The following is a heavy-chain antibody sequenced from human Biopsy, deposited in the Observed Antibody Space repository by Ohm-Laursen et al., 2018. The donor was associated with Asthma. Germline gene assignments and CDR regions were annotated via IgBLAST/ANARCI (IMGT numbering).Heavy chain of an antibody. V-gene: IGHV4-31*03. Sequence: PSETLSLTCTVSGDSITSGGCCWNWLRQHPGKGLEWIGYIHHSGTSYFNPSLKSRVSFSRDTSKNQFSLRLSSVTAADTAMYYCARIPRRSGSYFVDYWGQGTLVTVSS. D-gene: IGHD3-22*01. CDR3: ARIPRRSGSYFVDY. CDR1: GDSITSGGCC. J-gene: IGHJ4*02. CDR2: IHHSGTS.